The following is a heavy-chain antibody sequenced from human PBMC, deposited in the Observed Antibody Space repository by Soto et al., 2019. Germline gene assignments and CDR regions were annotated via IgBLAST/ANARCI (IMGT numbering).Heavy chain of an antibody. CDR1: GFTFSSYA. CDR2: ISYDGSNK. J-gene: IGHJ4*02. Sequence: QVQLVESGGGVVQPGRSLRLSCAASGFTFSSYAMHWVRQAPGKGLEWVAVISYDGSNKYYADSVKGRFTISRDNSKNTLYMQMTSLRAEETAVYYCARDRRGRTVTESDNFDYWGQGTLVTVSS. D-gene: IGHD4-4*01. V-gene: IGHV3-30-3*01. CDR3: ARDRRGRTVTESDNFDY.